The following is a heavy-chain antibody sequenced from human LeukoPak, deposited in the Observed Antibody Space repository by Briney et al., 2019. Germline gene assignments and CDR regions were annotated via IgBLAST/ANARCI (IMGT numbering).Heavy chain of an antibody. J-gene: IGHJ4*02. CDR1: GGSISSGGYY. CDR3: ARGSDSSPFY. Sequence: PSQTLSLTCTVSGGSISSGGYYWSWIRQPPGKGLEWIGYIYHSGSTYYNPSLKSRVTISVDRSKNQFSLKLSSVTAADTAVYYCARGSDSSPFYWGQGTLVTVSS. D-gene: IGHD6-19*01. CDR2: IYHSGST. V-gene: IGHV4-30-2*01.